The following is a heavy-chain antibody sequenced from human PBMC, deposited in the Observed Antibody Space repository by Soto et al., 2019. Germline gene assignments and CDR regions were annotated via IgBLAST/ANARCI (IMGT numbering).Heavy chain of an antibody. CDR2: ISTSSSYT. J-gene: IGHJ4*02. CDR3: ARDGGTAAHCLDC. V-gene: IGHV3-11*05. D-gene: IGHD3-16*01. CDR1: GFSFSDYY. Sequence: QVQLVESGGGLVKPGGSLRLSCSASGFSFSDYYMSWVRQAPGQELEWGSYISTSSSYTNYADSVKGRFTISRDNAKHSLYLQMNSLRAEDTAVYYCARDGGTAAHCLDCWGRGTLVTVSA.